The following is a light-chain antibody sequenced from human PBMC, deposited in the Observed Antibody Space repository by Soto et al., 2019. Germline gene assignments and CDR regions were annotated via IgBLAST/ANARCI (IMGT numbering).Light chain of an antibody. CDR3: SSYAGSYFHYV. Sequence: QSALTQPPSASGSPGQSVTISCTGTSSDVDGYNYVSWYQQHPGKAPKLVIYEVSKRPSGVPDRFSGSKSGNTASLTVSGLQAEDEADYYCSSYAGSYFHYVFGTGTKV. V-gene: IGLV2-8*01. J-gene: IGLJ1*01. CDR1: SSDVDGYNY. CDR2: EVS.